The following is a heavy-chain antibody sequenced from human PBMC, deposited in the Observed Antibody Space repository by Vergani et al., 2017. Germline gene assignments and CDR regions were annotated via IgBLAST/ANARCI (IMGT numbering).Heavy chain of an antibody. D-gene: IGHD2-2*01. CDR1: GGSFSGYY. V-gene: IGHV4-34*01. CDR3: ARENTYCSSTSCYRYFDY. Sequence: QVQLQQWGAGLLKPSETLSLTCAVYGGSFSGYYWSWIRQPPGKGLEWIGYIYYSGSTYYNPSLKSRVTISVDTSKNQFSLKLSSVTAADTAVYYCARENTYCSSTSCYRYFDYWGQGTLVTVSS. CDR2: IYYSGST. J-gene: IGHJ4*02.